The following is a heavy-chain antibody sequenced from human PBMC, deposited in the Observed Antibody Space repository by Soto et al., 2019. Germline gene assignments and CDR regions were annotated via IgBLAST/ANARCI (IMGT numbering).Heavy chain of an antibody. Sequence: QVQLVQSGAEVKKPGASVKVSCRASGDTFIIHDINWVRQATGQGLEWMGWMNPNSGNTGYGQKFQGRLTLTRDTSISTAYMELRSLRSDDTAIYYCVRGAASWGQGTLVTVSS. CDR2: MNPNSGNT. J-gene: IGHJ5*02. V-gene: IGHV1-8*01. CDR3: VRGAAS. CDR1: GDTFIIHD.